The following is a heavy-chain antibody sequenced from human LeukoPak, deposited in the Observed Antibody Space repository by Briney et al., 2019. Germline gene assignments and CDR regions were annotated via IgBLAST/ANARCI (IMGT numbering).Heavy chain of an antibody. CDR2: IYSSGST. Sequence: PSETLSLTCTVSGGSIISYYWSWMRQPAGKGLEWIGRIYSSGSTDYNPSLKSRVTISVDTSKNQFSLKLSSVTAADTAVYYCARYSYGYVNYWGQGTLVTVSS. J-gene: IGHJ4*02. V-gene: IGHV4-4*07. D-gene: IGHD5-18*01. CDR1: GGSIISYY. CDR3: ARYSYGYVNY.